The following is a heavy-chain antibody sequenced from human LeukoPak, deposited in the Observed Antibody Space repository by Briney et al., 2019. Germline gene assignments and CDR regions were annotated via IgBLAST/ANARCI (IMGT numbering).Heavy chain of an antibody. J-gene: IGHJ4*02. D-gene: IGHD3-22*01. CDR3: AKDLHYYDSSGDLDY. V-gene: IGHV3-23*01. CDR2: ISGSGGST. Sequence: PGGSLRLSCAASGFTFSSYAMSWVRQAPGKGLECVSAISGSGGSTYYADSVKGRFTISRDNSKNTLYLQMNSLRAEDTAVYYCAKDLHYYDSSGDLDYWGQGTLVTVSS. CDR1: GFTFSSYA.